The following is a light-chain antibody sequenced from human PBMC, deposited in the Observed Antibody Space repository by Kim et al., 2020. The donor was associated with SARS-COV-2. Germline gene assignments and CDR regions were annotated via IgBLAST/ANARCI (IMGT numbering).Light chain of an antibody. V-gene: IGKV4-1*01. Sequence: DIVMTQSPDSLAVSLGERATINCKASQSVLNSSTNKNSLAWYYQKPGQPPKLLIYCASTRESGVPDRFSGSGSGTDFTLTISNLQAEDVAVYYCQQYSSPPRTFGQGTKLEI. J-gene: IGKJ2*02. CDR1: QSVLNSSTNKNS. CDR2: CAS. CDR3: QQYSSPPRT.